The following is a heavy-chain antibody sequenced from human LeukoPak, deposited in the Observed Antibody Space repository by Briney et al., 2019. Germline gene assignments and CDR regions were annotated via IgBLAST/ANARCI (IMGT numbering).Heavy chain of an antibody. Sequence: SETLSLTCTVSGGSISSGDYYWSWIRQPPGKGLEWIGYIYYSGSTYYNPSLKSRVTISVDTSKNQFSLKLSSVTAADTAVYYCARDGDWGGAFDIWGQGTMVTVSS. CDR1: GGSISSGDYY. D-gene: IGHD7-27*01. V-gene: IGHV4-30-4*02. J-gene: IGHJ3*02. CDR2: IYYSGST. CDR3: ARDGDWGGAFDI.